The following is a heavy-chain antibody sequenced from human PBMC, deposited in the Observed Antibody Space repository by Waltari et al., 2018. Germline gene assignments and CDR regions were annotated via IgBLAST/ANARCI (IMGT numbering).Heavy chain of an antibody. CDR3: ARDTGALWMDV. Sequence: QVQLVQSGAEVKKPGASVKISCKTSEYTFTSSYIHWVRQAPGQGLEWMGIINPSGGNTIYAHKFQGRVTMTRDTSTSTVYMELSSLRSEDTAVYYCARDTGALWMDVWGQGTTVTVSS. V-gene: IGHV1-46*01. CDR1: EYTFTSSY. CDR2: INPSGGNT. J-gene: IGHJ6*02. D-gene: IGHD2-21*01.